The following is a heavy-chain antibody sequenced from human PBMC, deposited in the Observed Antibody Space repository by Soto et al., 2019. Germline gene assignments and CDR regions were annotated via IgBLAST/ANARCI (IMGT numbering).Heavy chain of an antibody. D-gene: IGHD3-9*01. CDR2: IKEDGSAK. J-gene: IGHJ4*02. CDR3: VRAISGSFAI. Sequence: EVQLVESGGGLVQSGGSLRLSCEASGFSFITYWMNWVRQAPGKGLEWLASIKEDGSAKQYVDSVKGRFTLSRDNAKNSLYLQMNSLSAEDTAVYYCVRAISGSFAIWGQGTLVIVSS. V-gene: IGHV3-7*04. CDR1: GFSFITYW.